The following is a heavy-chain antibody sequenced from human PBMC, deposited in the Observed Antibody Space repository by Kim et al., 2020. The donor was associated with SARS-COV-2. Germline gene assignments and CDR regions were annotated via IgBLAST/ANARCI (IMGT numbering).Heavy chain of an antibody. Sequence: ASVKVSCKASGYTFTSYGISWVRQAPGQGLEWMGWISAYNGNTNYAQKLQGRVTMTTDTSTSTAYMELRSLRSDDTAVYYCARETSPPSLMITFGGEFDYWGQGTLVTVSS. CDR1: GYTFTSYG. CDR3: ARETSPPSLMITFGGEFDY. J-gene: IGHJ4*02. V-gene: IGHV1-18*04. CDR2: ISAYNGNT. D-gene: IGHD3-16*01.